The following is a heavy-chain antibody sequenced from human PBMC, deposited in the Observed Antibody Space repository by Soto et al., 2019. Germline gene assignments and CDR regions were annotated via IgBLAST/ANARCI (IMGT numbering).Heavy chain of an antibody. Sequence: TSETLSLTCTVSGGSISRYYWSWIRQPPGKGLEWIGYIYYSGSTNYTPSLKSRATIPVHTSKNQCSLTLNSMTAADTAVYYCARHNYGSGSTYFDYWGQGTLVTVSP. CDR3: ARHNYGSGSTYFDY. J-gene: IGHJ4*02. D-gene: IGHD3-10*01. V-gene: IGHV4-59*08. CDR1: GGSISRYY. CDR2: IYYSGST.